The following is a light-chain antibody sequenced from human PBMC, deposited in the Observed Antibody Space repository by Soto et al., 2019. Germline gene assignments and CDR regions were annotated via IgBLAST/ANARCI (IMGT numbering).Light chain of an antibody. CDR1: QSVSSN. CDR2: AAS. V-gene: IGKV3-15*01. CDR3: QQYGTSEII. Sequence: EIVMTQSPATLSLSPGERASLSCRASQSVSSNVAWYQQKRGQAPRLLIYAASTRATGIPTRFSGSGSGTEFTLTISRLEPEDFAVFYCQQYGTSEIIFGQGTRLEIK. J-gene: IGKJ5*01.